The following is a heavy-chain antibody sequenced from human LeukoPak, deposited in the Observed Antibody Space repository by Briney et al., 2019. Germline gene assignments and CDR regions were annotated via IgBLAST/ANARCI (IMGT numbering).Heavy chain of an antibody. CDR2: FDPESGET. CDR3: AVIAPLFDY. V-gene: IGHV1-24*01. J-gene: IGHJ4*02. CDR1: GYTLTELA. Sequence: GASVKVSCKVSGYTLTELAMHWVRRSPGKGLDWMGGFDPESGETVYAKQFQGRVSMTEDTSTETAYLELNSLTSEDTAVYYCAVIAPLFDYWGQGTLVTVSS. D-gene: IGHD6-13*01.